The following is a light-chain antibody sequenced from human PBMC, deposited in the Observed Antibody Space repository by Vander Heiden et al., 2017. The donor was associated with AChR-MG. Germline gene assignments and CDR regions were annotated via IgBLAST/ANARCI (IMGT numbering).Light chain of an antibody. J-gene: IGKJ2*01. CDR2: DAS. CDR3: QQYDNLRYT. CDR1: QDISNY. V-gene: IGKV1-33*01. Sequence: DIQMTQSPSSLSASVGDRVTITCQASQDISNYLNWYQQKPGKAPKLLIYDASNLETGVPSRFSGSGSGTDFTFTISSLQPEDIATYYCQQYDNLRYTFGQRTKLEIK.